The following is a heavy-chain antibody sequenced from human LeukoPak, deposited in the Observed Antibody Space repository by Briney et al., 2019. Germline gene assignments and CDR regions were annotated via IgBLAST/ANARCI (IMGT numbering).Heavy chain of an antibody. CDR2: ISSSSSTI. J-gene: IGHJ6*03. Sequence: GGSLRLSCAASGFTFSSYSMNWVRQAPGKGLEWVSYISSSSSTIYYADSVKGRFTISRDNAKNSLYLQMNSLRAEDTAVYYCVRGSLASGVVVYYYYYLDVWGKGTTVTVSS. V-gene: IGHV3-48*04. CDR1: GFTFSSYS. CDR3: VRGSLASGVVVYYYYYLDV. D-gene: IGHD3-3*01.